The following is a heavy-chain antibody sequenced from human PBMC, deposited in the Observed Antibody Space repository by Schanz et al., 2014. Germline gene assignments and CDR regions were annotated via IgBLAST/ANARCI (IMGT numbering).Heavy chain of an antibody. CDR2: ISYDGSNK. J-gene: IGHJ4*02. V-gene: IGHV3-30-3*01. CDR3: ARDRGYCSGGSCLTFDY. D-gene: IGHD2-15*01. CDR1: GFTFSDHY. Sequence: PGGSLRLSCAASGFTFSDHYMDWVRQAPGKGLEWVAVISYDGSNKYYADSVKGRFTISRDNSKNTLYLQMNTLRAEDTAVYYCARDRGYCSGGSCLTFDYWGQGTLXTVSS.